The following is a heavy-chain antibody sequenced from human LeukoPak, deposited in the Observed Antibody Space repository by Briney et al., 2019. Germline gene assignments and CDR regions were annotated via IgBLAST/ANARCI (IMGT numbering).Heavy chain of an antibody. CDR1: GDSITSTHW. D-gene: IGHD1-26*01. V-gene: IGHV4-4*02. CDR3: AREYDGRGYFDY. Sequence: SGTLSLTCAVSGDSITSTHWWSWVRPPPGKGLEWIGQIYKSGTTNYTPSLKSRVTMSVDKSKNQFSPKVTSVTAADTAVYYCAREYDGRGYFDYWGQGTLVTVSS. CDR2: IYKSGTT. J-gene: IGHJ4*02.